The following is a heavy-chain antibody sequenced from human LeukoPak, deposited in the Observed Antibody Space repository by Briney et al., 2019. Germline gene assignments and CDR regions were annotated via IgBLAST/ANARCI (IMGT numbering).Heavy chain of an antibody. CDR3: ARFLAGTRHFHFYYYMDV. D-gene: IGHD3-9*01. Sequence: SETLSLTCSVSGYSISSGYYWGRIRQPPGKGLEWIGSIYYTGSTYYNPSFKSRITISVDTSKNQFSLKVISVTAADTAVYYCARFLAGTRHFHFYYYMDVWGKGTTVTISS. V-gene: IGHV4-38-2*02. CDR1: GYSISSGYY. CDR2: IYYTGST. J-gene: IGHJ6*03.